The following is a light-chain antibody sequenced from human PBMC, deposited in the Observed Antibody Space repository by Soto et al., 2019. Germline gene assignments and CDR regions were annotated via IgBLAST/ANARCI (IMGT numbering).Light chain of an antibody. CDR2: KVS. Sequence: DVVLTQSPLSLPVTLGQSASISCRSRQSLVYSDGNTYLSWFHQRPGQSPRRLIYKVSVREPGVPDRFIGSGSGTGLTLRISRVEGEDVGVSCWVLLTHRPPYTFGEGTKLEIQ. CDR3: VLLTHRPPYT. J-gene: IGKJ2*01. V-gene: IGKV2-30*01. CDR1: QSLVYSDGNTY.